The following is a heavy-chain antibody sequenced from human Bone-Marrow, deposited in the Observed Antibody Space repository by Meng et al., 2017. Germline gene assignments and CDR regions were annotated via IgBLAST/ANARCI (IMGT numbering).Heavy chain of an antibody. CDR3: ARVSVRGVIRWFDP. Sequence: QRERVQSGAEVERPGASVKVSCKASGYTFTSYDINWVRQGPGQGLEWMGWMNPNSGNTGYAQNFQGRVTMTRNTSISTAYMELSSLRSEDTAVYYCARVSVRGVIRWFDPWGQGTLVTVSS. V-gene: IGHV1-8*01. CDR2: MNPNSGNT. J-gene: IGHJ5*02. CDR1: GYTFTSYD. D-gene: IGHD3-10*01.